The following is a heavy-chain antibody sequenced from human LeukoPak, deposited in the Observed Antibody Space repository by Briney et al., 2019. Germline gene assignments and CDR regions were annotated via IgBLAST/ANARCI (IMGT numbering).Heavy chain of an antibody. CDR1: GFTFSSYA. CDR3: ARQHRSSWWYFDY. J-gene: IGHJ4*02. Sequence: GSLRLSCAASGFTFSSYAMSWVRQAPGKGLEWVSAISGSGGSTYYADSVKGRFTISRDNSKNTLYLQMNSLRAEDTAVYYCARQHRSSWWYFDYWGQGTLVTVSS. D-gene: IGHD6-13*01. V-gene: IGHV3-23*01. CDR2: ISGSGGST.